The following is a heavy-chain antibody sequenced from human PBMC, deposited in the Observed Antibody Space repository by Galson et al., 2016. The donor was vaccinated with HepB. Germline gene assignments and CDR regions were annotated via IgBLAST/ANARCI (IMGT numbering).Heavy chain of an antibody. Sequence: SETLSLTCSVSGGSISSSSYYWGWIRQPPGKGLEWIGSIYHSGSTNYNPSLKSRVTISVDTSKNQFSLKLSSVTAADQAVFYCARDAANFDYWGQGTLVTVSP. CDR3: ARDAANFDY. CDR2: IYHSGST. CDR1: GGSISSSSYY. D-gene: IGHD2-15*01. J-gene: IGHJ4*02. V-gene: IGHV4-39*02.